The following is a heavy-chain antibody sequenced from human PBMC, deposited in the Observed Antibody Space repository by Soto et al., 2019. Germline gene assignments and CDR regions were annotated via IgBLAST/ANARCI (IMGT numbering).Heavy chain of an antibody. D-gene: IGHD3-22*01. V-gene: IGHV3-23*01. CDR3: AKGLGNYYGHYDC. CDR2: ISGSDGST. CDR1: GFTFSTYA. Sequence: EVQLLESGGGLVQPGGSLRLSCAGSGFTFSTYAMSWVRQAPGKGLEWVSVISGSDGSTYYADSVKGRFTISRDNSTNTLYLQMNALRDEDTAVYYCAKGLGNYYGHYDCWGQSTLVTFSS. J-gene: IGHJ4*02.